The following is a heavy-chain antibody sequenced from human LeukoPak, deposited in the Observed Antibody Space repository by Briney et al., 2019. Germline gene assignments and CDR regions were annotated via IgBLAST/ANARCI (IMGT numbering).Heavy chain of an antibody. J-gene: IGHJ6*03. D-gene: IGHD3-10*01. Sequence: ASVKVSCKASGYTFTGYYMHWVGQAPGQGLEWMGWINPNSGGTNYAQEFQGRVTMTRDTSISTAYKELSRLRSDDTAVYYCARDSGGSVREANYYMDVWGKGTTVTISS. V-gene: IGHV1-2*02. CDR3: ARDSGGSVREANYYMDV. CDR2: INPNSGGT. CDR1: GYTFTGYY.